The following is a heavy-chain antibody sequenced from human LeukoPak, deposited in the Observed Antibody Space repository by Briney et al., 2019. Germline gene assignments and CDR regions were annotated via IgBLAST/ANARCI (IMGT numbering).Heavy chain of an antibody. J-gene: IGHJ4*02. V-gene: IGHV3-15*01. CDR1: GFTFSNYW. D-gene: IGHD3-22*01. CDR2: IQNKADGGTT. CDR3: TTGVRSGYYPY. Sequence: GGSLRLSCAASGFTFSNYWMSWVRQAPGKGLEWVGRIQNKADGGTTDYAAPVKGRFIVSRDFSKNKVYLQMNSLTTEDTAVYYCTTGVRSGYYPYWGQGTLVTVSS.